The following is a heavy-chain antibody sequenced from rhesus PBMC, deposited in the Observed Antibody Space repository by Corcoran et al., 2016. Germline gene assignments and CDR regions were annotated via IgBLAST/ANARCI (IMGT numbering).Heavy chain of an antibody. D-gene: IGHD5-42*01. CDR2: IYGRGGSN. V-gene: IGHV4S14*01. Sequence: QVQLQESGPGLVKPSETLSLTCAVSGYSISSGYYWGWIRQPPGKGLEWVGSIYGRGGSNYLNPSLKRRVPLSVDTSKNQFSLKLSSVTTADTAVYYCARVGSSWSEWDTVGTEWYFDLWGPGTPITISS. J-gene: IGHJ2*01. CDR3: ARVGSSWSEWDTVGTEWYFDL. CDR1: GYSISSGYY.